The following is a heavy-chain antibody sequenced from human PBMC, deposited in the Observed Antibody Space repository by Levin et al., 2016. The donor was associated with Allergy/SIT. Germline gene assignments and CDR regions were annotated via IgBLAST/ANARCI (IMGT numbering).Heavy chain of an antibody. CDR2: ISYDGSNK. CDR3: AKDENAGLNYYYGMDV. Sequence: WIRQPPGKGLEWVALISYDGSNKYYADSVKGRFTISRDNSKNTLYLEMYSLRAEDTAVYYCAKDENAGLNYYYGMDVWGQGTTVTVSS. D-gene: IGHD6-13*01. V-gene: IGHV3-30*18. J-gene: IGHJ6*02.